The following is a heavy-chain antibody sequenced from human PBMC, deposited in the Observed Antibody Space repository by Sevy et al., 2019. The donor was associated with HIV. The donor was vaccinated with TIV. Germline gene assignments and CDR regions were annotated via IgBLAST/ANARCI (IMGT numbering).Heavy chain of an antibody. CDR3: VESPGGNGYYYFDY. Sequence: GGSLRLSCAASGFTFSGSAIHWVRQTSGKGLEWVARIRSKANTYATAYAASMKGRFTISRDDSKNTAYLQMNSLKTEDTAVYYCVESPGGNGYYYFDYWGQGTLVTVSS. D-gene: IGHD3-22*01. J-gene: IGHJ4*02. CDR1: GFTFSGSA. V-gene: IGHV3-73*01. CDR2: IRSKANTYAT.